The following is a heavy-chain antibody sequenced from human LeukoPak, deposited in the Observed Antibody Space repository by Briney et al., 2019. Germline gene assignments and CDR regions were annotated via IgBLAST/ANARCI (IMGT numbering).Heavy chain of an antibody. CDR2: INGGGDTT. CDR3: AKALDTYGYMRFDF. Sequence: GGSLRLSCAASGFTFVSYAMTWVRQAPGKGLEWVSAINGGGDTTYYADSVKGRFTISRDKSKNTMYLQMNSLRAEDTALYYCAKALDTYGYMRFDFWGQGTLVTVSS. J-gene: IGHJ4*02. D-gene: IGHD5-18*01. V-gene: IGHV3-23*01. CDR1: GFTFVSYA.